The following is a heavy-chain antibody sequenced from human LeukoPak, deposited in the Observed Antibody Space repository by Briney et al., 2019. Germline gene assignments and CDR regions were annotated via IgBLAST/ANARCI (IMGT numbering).Heavy chain of an antibody. CDR3: ARDDIVVVTAIRSSYFDY. CDR2: IYYSGST. J-gene: IGHJ4*02. D-gene: IGHD2-21*02. CDR1: GGSISSSSYY. Sequence: SETLSLTCTVSGGSISSSSYYWGWIRQPPGKGLEWIGSIYYSGSTYYNPSLKSRVTISVDTSKNQFSLKLRSVTAADTAVYYCARDDIVVVTAIRSSYFDYWGQGTLVTVSS. V-gene: IGHV4-39*07.